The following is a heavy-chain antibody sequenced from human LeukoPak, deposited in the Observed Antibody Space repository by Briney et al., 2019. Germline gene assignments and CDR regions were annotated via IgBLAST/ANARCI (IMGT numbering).Heavy chain of an antibody. V-gene: IGHV4-39*07. CDR2: IYYSGST. D-gene: IGHD3-16*01. J-gene: IGHJ4*02. CDR3: ARGMGDYVWGSYIGHYFDY. Sequence: KYSETLSLTCSVSGGSISSSSYYWGWIRQPPGKGLEWIGSIYYSGSTNYNPSLKSRVTISVDTSKNQFSLKLSSVTAADTAVYYCARGMGDYVWGSYIGHYFDYWGQGTLVTVSS. CDR1: GGSISSSSYY.